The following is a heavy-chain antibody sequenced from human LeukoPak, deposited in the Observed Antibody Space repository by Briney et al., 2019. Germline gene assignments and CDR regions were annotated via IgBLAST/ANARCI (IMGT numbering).Heavy chain of an antibody. V-gene: IGHV4-34*01. CDR2: INHSGST. CDR3: AGYVWGSYGF. CDR1: GGSFRGYY. Sequence: SETLSLTCAVYGGSFRGYYWSWLRQPPGKGLEWIGEINHSGSTNYNPSLKSRVTISVDTSKNQFSLKLSSVTAADTAVYYCAGYVWGSYGFWGQGTLVTVSS. J-gene: IGHJ4*02. D-gene: IGHD3-16*02.